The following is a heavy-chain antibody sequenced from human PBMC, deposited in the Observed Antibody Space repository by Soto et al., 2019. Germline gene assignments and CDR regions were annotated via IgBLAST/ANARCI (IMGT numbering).Heavy chain of an antibody. V-gene: IGHV3-33*01. CDR3: ARGVDPGDCTLSWFHS. Sequence: GGSMRLSCAASGFTFSTYGMHWVRQAPGKGLEWVAVIWYDGSNEYYADSVKGRFTISRDNSKNTVCLQMNSLRVEDTAVYYCARGVDPGDCTLSWFHSWGQGTLVTVSS. J-gene: IGHJ5*01. CDR2: IWYDGSNE. CDR1: GFTFSTYG. D-gene: IGHD2-21*02.